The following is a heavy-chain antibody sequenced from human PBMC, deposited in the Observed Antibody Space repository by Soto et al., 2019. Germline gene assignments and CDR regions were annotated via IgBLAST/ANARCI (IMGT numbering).Heavy chain of an antibody. CDR3: ARDRSIAARQEDYYGMDV. D-gene: IGHD6-6*01. V-gene: IGHV1-69*13. CDR2: IIPIFGTA. Sequence: SVKVSCKASGVTFSSYAISWVRQAPGQGLEWMGGIIPIFGTANYAQKFQGRVTITADESTSTAYMELSSLRSEDTAVYYCARDRSIAARQEDYYGMDVWGQGTTVTVSS. J-gene: IGHJ6*02. CDR1: GVTFSSYA.